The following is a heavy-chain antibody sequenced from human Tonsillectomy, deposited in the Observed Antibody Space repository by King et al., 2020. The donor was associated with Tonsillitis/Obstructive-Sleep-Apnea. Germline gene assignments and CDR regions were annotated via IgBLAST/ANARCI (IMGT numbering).Heavy chain of an antibody. J-gene: IGHJ4*02. CDR3: ARVVRDIVVVPAACRLFDY. Sequence: VQLQQWGAGLLKPSETLSLTCAVYGGSFRDNYWSWIRQPPGKGLEWIGEINHSGSTNYNPSLKSRVTISVDTSKNQFSLKLSSVTAADTAVYYCARVVRDIVVVPAACRLFDYWGQGTRVTVSS. CDR2: INHSGST. D-gene: IGHD2-2*01. V-gene: IGHV4-34*01. CDR1: GGSFRDNY.